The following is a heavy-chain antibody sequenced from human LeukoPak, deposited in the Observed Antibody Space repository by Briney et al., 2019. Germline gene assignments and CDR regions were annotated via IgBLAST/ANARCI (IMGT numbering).Heavy chain of an antibody. CDR3: ARDQEINHHSWGSWGYFDY. V-gene: IGHV1-18*01. CDR2: ISAYNGNT. CDR1: GYTFTSYG. Sequence: ASVKVSCKASGYTFTSYGISWVRHAPGQGLEWMGWISAYNGNTNYAQKLQGRVTMTTDTSTSTAYMELRSLRSDDTAVYYCARDQEINHHSWGSWGYFDYWGQGTLVTVPS. D-gene: IGHD3-16*01. J-gene: IGHJ4*02.